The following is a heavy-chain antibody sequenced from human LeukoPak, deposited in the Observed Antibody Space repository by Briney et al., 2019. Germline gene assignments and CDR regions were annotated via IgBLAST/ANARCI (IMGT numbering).Heavy chain of an antibody. CDR1: GFTFSSYG. J-gene: IGHJ5*02. Sequence: GGSLRLSCAASGFTFSSYGMHWVRQAPGKGLEWVAFIRYDGSNKYYADSVKGRFTISRDNSKNTLYLQMNSLRAEDTAVYYCARGGGYCSSTSCYTNSINWFDPWGQGTLVTVSS. V-gene: IGHV3-30*02. D-gene: IGHD2-2*02. CDR3: ARGGGYCSSTSCYTNSINWFDP. CDR2: IRYDGSNK.